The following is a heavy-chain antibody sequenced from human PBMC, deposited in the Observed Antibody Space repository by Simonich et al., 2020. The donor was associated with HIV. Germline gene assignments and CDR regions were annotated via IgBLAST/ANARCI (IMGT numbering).Heavy chain of an antibody. CDR3: AKDGGDYYDTTGYYYRYYFAS. V-gene: IGHV3-23*01. CDR1: GFTFGRYA. J-gene: IGHJ4*02. D-gene: IGHD3-22*01. Sequence: EVQLLESGGGLVRPGGSLRLSCAASGFTFGRYAMKWVRQATGKGLAWVSTNRGGSTYYEEAVKGRFTISRDNSKNTLYLQMNSLRAEDTAVYYCAKDGGDYYDTTGYYYRYYFASWGQGTLVTVSS. CDR2: NRGGST.